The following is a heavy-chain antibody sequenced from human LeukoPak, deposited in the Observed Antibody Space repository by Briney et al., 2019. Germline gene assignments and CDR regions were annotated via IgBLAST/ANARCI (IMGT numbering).Heavy chain of an antibody. J-gene: IGHJ3*02. CDR3: ARSMIRLLYSSSFEHAFDI. CDR2: ISWNSGSI. CDR1: GFTFSSYA. V-gene: IGHV3-20*04. Sequence: GGSLRLSCAASGFTFSSYAMSWVRQAPGKGLEWVSGISWNSGSIGYVDSVKGRFTISRDNAKNSLYLQMNSLRAEDTAVYYCARSMIRLLYSSSFEHAFDIWGQGTMVTVSS. D-gene: IGHD6-6*01.